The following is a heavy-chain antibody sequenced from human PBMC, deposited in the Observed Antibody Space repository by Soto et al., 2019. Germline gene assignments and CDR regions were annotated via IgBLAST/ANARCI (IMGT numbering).Heavy chain of an antibody. J-gene: IGHJ6*02. CDR3: ARNMDYYYGRGSGNGHGV. V-gene: IGHV1-2*02. CDR1: GYTFTAYY. D-gene: IGHD3-10*02. Sequence: QVQLVQSGAEVKEPGDSVRVSCEASGYTFTAYYIHWVRRAPGQGLEWMGWINPKFGDTTYAQDFQGRVSMTRDMSISTVYMDLSRLTSDDTAIYYCARNMDYYYGRGSGNGHGVWGQGTTVTVFS. CDR2: INPKFGDT.